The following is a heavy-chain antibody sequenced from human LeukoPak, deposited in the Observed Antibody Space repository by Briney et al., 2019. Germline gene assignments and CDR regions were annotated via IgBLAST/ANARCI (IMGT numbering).Heavy chain of an antibody. CDR2: IYYSGST. D-gene: IGHD7-27*01. V-gene: IGHV4-39*01. Sequence: PSETLSLTCTVSGGSISSSSYYWGWLRQPPGKGLEWIGSIYYSGSTYYNPSLKSRVTISVDTSKNQFSLKLSSVTAADTAVYYCARWALGNFDYWGQGTLVTVSS. CDR3: ARWALGNFDY. J-gene: IGHJ4*02. CDR1: GGSISSSSYY.